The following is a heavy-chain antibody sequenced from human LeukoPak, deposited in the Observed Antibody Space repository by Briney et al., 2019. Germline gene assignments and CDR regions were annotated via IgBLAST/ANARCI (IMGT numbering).Heavy chain of an antibody. J-gene: IGHJ4*02. CDR2: ISSSSSTI. Sequence: GSLRLSCAASGFTFSSYSMNWVRQAPGKGLEWVSYISSSSSTIYYADSVKSRFTISRDNAKNTLYLQMNSLRAEDTAVYYCARDGHDYGDYLDYWGQGTLVTVSS. V-gene: IGHV3-48*01. CDR3: ARDGHDYGDYLDY. D-gene: IGHD4-17*01. CDR1: GFTFSSYS.